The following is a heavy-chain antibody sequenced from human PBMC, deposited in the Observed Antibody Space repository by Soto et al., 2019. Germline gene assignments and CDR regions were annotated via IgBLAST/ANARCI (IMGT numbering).Heavy chain of an antibody. CDR3: AGTGGYDSSGPTPDY. Sequence: PSETLSLTCAVSGGSISSGGYSWSWIRQPPGKGLEWIGYIYHSGSTYYNPSLKSRVTISVDRSKNQFSLKLSSVTAADTAVYYCAGTGGYDSSGPTPDYWGQGTLVTVSS. CDR1: GGSISSGGYS. CDR2: IYHSGST. D-gene: IGHD3-22*01. J-gene: IGHJ4*02. V-gene: IGHV4-30-2*01.